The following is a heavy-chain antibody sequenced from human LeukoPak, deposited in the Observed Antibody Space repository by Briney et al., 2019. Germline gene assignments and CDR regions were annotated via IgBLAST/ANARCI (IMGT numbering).Heavy chain of an antibody. CDR3: ARVRFSYISELNWFDP. CDR1: GYTFTSYT. D-gene: IGHD1-26*01. J-gene: IGHJ5*02. Sequence: ASVKVSCKASGYTFTSYTISWVRRAPGQGLEWMGWISAYNGDTNYAQKFQGRVTVTTDTSTTTAYMELRSLTSDDTAVYFCARVRFSYISELNWFDPWGQGTLVTVSS. CDR2: ISAYNGDT. V-gene: IGHV1-18*04.